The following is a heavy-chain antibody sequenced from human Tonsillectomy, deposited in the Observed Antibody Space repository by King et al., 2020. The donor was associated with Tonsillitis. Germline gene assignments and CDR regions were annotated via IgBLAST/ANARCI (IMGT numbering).Heavy chain of an antibody. Sequence: VQLVESGGGLVQPGGSLRLSCAASGFIFSNYAMSWVRQAPGKGLEWVSAISGSGGSTYSADSVKGRFTISRDNSKNTLYLQMNRLRAEDTALYYCAKDKVAAMPRDAFAFWGQGKMVTVSS. D-gene: IGHD5-12*01. CDR1: GFIFSNYA. CDR2: ISGSGGST. CDR3: AKDKVAAMPRDAFAF. J-gene: IGHJ3*01. V-gene: IGHV3-23*04.